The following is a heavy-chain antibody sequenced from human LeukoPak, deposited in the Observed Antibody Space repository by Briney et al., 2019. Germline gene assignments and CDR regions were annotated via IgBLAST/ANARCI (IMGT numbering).Heavy chain of an antibody. CDR3: ARGVGYHFCCMDV. CDR1: GFTFSSYS. CDR2: ISSSSSYI. V-gene: IGHV3-21*04. Sequence: GGSLRLSCAVSGFTFSSYSINWVRQAPGKGLEWVSSISSSSSYIYYADSVKGRFTISRDNAKNSLYLQMNSLRAEDTALYYCARGVGYHFCCMDVWGKGTTVTVSS. J-gene: IGHJ6*03. D-gene: IGHD3-3*01.